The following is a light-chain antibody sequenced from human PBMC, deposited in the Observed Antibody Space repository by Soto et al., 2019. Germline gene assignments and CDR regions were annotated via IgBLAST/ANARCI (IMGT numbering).Light chain of an antibody. CDR2: GAS. Sequence: DIVLTQSPGTLSLSPGERATLSCRASQSLSGNYLAWYQQRPGQPPRLLIYGASSRATGIPDRFSGSGSGTDFTLTISRLEPEDFAVYICQQYASSHMYTFGQGTKLEIK. J-gene: IGKJ2*01. V-gene: IGKV3-20*01. CDR3: QQYASSHMYT. CDR1: QSLSGNY.